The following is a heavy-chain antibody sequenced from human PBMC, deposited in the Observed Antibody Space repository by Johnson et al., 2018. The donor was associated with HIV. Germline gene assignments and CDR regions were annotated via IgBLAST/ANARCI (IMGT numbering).Heavy chain of an antibody. D-gene: IGHD4-23*01. V-gene: IGHV3-30-3*01. J-gene: IGHJ3*02. Sequence: QMQLVESGGGVVQPGRSLRLSCAASGFTFSSYAMHWVRQAPGKGLEWVGVISYDGSNNYYAASVKGRFTISRDNSKNPLYLQMNSLTVGDTALYYCARRTVVTPGAFDIWGQGTMVTVSS. CDR2: ISYDGSNN. CDR3: ARRTVVTPGAFDI. CDR1: GFTFSSYA.